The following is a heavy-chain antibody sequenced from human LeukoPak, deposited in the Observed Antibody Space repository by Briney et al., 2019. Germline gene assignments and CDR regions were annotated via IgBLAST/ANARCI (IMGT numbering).Heavy chain of an antibody. D-gene: IGHD1-26*01. CDR3: ARGQTIVGATGDF. CDR1: GGSFSSYY. Sequence: SETLSLTYAVYGGSFSSYYWSWIRQPPGKGLEWIGEINHSGSTNYNPSLKSRVTISVDTSKNQFSLRLSSVTAADTAVYYCARGQTIVGATGDFWGQGTLVTVSS. CDR2: INHSGST. J-gene: IGHJ4*02. V-gene: IGHV4-34*01.